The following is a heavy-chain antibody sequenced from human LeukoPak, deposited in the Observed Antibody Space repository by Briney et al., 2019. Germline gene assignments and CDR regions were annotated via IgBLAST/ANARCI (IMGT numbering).Heavy chain of an antibody. D-gene: IGHD3-9*01. CDR1: GGSISNYY. CDR2: IYSSGST. V-gene: IGHV4-4*07. CDR3: AGIDGPHPSV. Sequence: PSETLSLTCTVSGGSISNYYWSWIRQPAGKGLEWIGRIYSSGSTNYNPSLKSRVTMSVDTSKNQFSLRLNSVTAADTAVYYCAGIDGPHPSVWGQGTTVTVSS. J-gene: IGHJ6*02.